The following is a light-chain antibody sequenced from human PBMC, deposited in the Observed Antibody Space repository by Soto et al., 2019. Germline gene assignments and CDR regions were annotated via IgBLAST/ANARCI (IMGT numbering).Light chain of an antibody. Sequence: DIQMTQSPSTLSASIGDRVTITCRASQSISSCLAWYQQKPGKAPNLLIYKAYIVKGGVPSRFSGSGSGTEFTLTINSLQPDDFATYYCQQSNSNTWTFGQGTKVEIK. J-gene: IGKJ1*01. CDR1: QSISSC. CDR3: QQSNSNTWT. CDR2: KAY. V-gene: IGKV1-5*03.